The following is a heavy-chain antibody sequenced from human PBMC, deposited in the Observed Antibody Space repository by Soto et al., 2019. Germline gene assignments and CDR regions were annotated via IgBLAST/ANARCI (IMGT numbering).Heavy chain of an antibody. V-gene: IGHV1-2*02. Sequence: HEHLVQSGAEVKRPGASLKVSCKASGYSFTGYYIHWVRQAPGQGLEWMGWINPDSGATNYAQNFPGRVTRTSDTSISTASMDLTSLTSDDTAVYYCARGDYGTGGYPFPYFDYWGQGTLVIVSS. CDR1: GYSFTGYY. D-gene: IGHD2-8*02. CDR3: ARGDYGTGGYPFPYFDY. J-gene: IGHJ4*02. CDR2: INPDSGAT.